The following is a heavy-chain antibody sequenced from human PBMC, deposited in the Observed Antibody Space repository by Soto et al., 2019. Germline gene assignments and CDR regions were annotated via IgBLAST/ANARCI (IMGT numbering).Heavy chain of an antibody. J-gene: IGHJ3*02. Sequence: EVQLVESGGGLVQPGGSLSLSCAASGFTFSSFSMNWVRQAPGKGLEWVSYISGGGTTIYYADSVKGRFTISRDNAKNSLYLQVNSLRAADTAVYYCARCSGGTCYSHAFDIWGQGTKVTVSS. CDR2: ISGGGTTI. CDR1: GFTFSSFS. D-gene: IGHD2-15*01. V-gene: IGHV3-48*01. CDR3: ARCSGGTCYSHAFDI.